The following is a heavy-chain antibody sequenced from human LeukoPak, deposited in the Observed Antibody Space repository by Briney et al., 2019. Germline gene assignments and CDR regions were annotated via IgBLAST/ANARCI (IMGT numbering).Heavy chain of an antibody. CDR2: IYSGGST. Sequence: GGSLRLSCAASGFTVSSNYMSWVRQAPGKGLEWVSAIYSGGSTYYADSVKGRFTISRDNSKNTLYLQMNSLRAEDTAVYYCAREAFDILTGYSPSGFDYWGQGTLVTVSS. CDR3: AREAFDILTGYSPSGFDY. CDR1: GFTVSSNY. V-gene: IGHV3-53*01. J-gene: IGHJ4*02. D-gene: IGHD3-9*01.